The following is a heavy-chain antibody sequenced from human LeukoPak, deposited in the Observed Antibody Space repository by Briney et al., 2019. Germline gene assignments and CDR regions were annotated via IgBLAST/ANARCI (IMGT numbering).Heavy chain of an antibody. V-gene: IGHV3-7*01. Sequence: PGGSLRLSCAASGFTFSSYWMSWVRQAPGKGLEWVANIKQDGSEKYYVDSVKGRFTISRDNAKNSLYLQMNSLRAEDTAVYYRARVETHTTTVVTPVEGFDYWGQGTLVTVSS. CDR3: ARVETHTTTVVTPVEGFDY. CDR1: GFTFSSYW. J-gene: IGHJ4*02. CDR2: IKQDGSEK. D-gene: IGHD4-23*01.